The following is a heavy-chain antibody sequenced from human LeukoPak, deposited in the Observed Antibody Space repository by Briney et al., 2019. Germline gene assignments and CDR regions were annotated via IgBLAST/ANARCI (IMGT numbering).Heavy chain of an antibody. Sequence: SETLSLTCTVSGGSISSSSYYWGWIRQPPGKGLEWIGSIYYSGSTYYNPSLKSRVTISVDTSKNQFSLKLSSVTAADTAVYYCARGSVGLASWLQFFGFGPWGQGTLVTVSS. J-gene: IGHJ5*02. CDR3: ARGSVGLASWLQFFGFGP. V-gene: IGHV4-39*07. D-gene: IGHD5-24*01. CDR1: GGSISSSSYY. CDR2: IYYSGST.